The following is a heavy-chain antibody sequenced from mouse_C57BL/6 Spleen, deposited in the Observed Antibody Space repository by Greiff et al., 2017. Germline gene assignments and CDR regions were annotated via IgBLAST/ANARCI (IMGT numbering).Heavy chain of an antibody. V-gene: IGHV5-17*01. Sequence: EVMLVESGGGLVKPGGSLKLSCAASGFTFSDYGMNWVRQAPEKGLEWVAYISSGSSTIYYADTVKGRFTISRANAKNTLFLLMTSLWSEDTAMYYCASSWPYYAMDYWGQGTSVTVSS. CDR2: ISSGSSTI. D-gene: IGHD1-1*01. CDR1: GFTFSDYG. CDR3: ASSWPYYAMDY. J-gene: IGHJ4*01.